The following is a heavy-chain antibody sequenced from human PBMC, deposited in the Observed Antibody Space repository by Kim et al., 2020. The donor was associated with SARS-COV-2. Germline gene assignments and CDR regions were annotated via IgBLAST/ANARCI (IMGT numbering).Heavy chain of an antibody. D-gene: IGHD2-8*01. V-gene: IGHV4-59*01. CDR2: IYYSGST. Sequence: SETLSLTCTVSGGSISSYYWSWIRQHPGKGLEWIGYIYYSGSTNYNPSLKSRVTISVDTSKNQFSLKLSSVTAADTAVYYCARGELVYATFSAFDIWGQGTMVTVSS. CDR1: GGSISSYY. CDR3: ARGELVYATFSAFDI. J-gene: IGHJ3*02.